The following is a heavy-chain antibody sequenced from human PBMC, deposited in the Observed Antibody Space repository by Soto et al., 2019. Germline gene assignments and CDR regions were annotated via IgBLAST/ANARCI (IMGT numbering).Heavy chain of an antibody. CDR2: IGTAGDT. V-gene: IGHV3-13*01. CDR1: GFTFSSYD. D-gene: IGHD6-19*01. J-gene: IGHJ6*02. CDR3: ARDSERYSSGWPHHYYYYYGMDV. Sequence: GGSLRLSCAASGFTFSSYDMHWVRQATGKGLEWVSAIGTAGDTYYPGSVKGRFTISRENAKNSLYLQMNSLRAGDTAVYYCARDSERYSSGWPHHYYYYYGMDVWGQGTTVTVSS.